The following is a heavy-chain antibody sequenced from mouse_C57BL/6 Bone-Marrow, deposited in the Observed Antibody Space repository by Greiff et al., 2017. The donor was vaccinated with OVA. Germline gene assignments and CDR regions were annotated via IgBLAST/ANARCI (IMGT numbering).Heavy chain of an antibody. CDR1: GYSITSGYD. J-gene: IGHJ2*01. Sequence: EVKLMESGPGMVKPSQSFSLTCTVTGYSITSGYDWHWIRHFPGNKLEWMGYISYSGSTNYNPSLKSRISITHDTSKNHFFLKLNSVTTEDTATYYCARELRFYYFDYWGQGTTLTVSS. CDR3: ARELRFYYFDY. D-gene: IGHD1-1*01. V-gene: IGHV3-1*01. CDR2: ISYSGST.